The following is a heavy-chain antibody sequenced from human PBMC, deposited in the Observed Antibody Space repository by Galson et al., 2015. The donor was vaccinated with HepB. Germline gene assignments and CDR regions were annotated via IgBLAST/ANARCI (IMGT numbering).Heavy chain of an antibody. Sequence: SLRLSCAASGFTFSNYWMHWVRQVPGKGLVWVSRIHTDGSSTNYADSVKGRFTVSRDHAKNTLYLQMNSLTAEDTAVYYCARGGLRMGYYYGMDVWGQGTTVIVSS. CDR3: ARGGLRMGYYYGMDV. CDR1: GFTFSNYW. D-gene: IGHD1-26*01. CDR2: IHTDGSST. V-gene: IGHV3-74*01. J-gene: IGHJ6*02.